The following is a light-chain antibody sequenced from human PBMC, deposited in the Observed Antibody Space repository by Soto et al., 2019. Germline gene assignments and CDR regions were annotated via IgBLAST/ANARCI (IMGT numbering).Light chain of an antibody. J-gene: IGKJ1*01. CDR2: GAS. Sequence: EIVLTQSPGTLSLSPGERATLSCWASQSVSNRYLAWYQQKPGQAPRLLIYGASNRATGIPDRFSGSGSGTDFTLIISGLQPDDSATYYCQQYTNTNNPWMFGQGTKVDI. V-gene: IGKV3-20*01. CDR1: QSVSNRY. CDR3: QQYTNTNNPWM.